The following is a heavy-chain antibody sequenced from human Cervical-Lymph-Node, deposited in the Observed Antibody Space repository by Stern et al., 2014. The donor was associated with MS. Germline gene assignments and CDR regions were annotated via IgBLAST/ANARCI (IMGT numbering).Heavy chain of an antibody. V-gene: IGHV4-30-2*01. CDR1: GGSINSGGYS. J-gene: IGHJ4*02. CDR3: VRALAVSTITFDY. Sequence: QLQLQESGSRLVKPSQTLSLTCSVAGGSINSGGYSWNWIRQPPGKGLEWIVYIYHGGRTIYNPSLKSRFTIAQDTSKNQFSLDLTSVTAADTAVYYCVRALAVSTITFDYWGQGILVTVSS. D-gene: IGHD2-2*01. CDR2: IYHGGRT.